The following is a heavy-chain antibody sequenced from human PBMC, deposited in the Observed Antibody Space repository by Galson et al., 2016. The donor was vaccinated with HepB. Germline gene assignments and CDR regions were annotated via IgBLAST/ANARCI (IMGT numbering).Heavy chain of an antibody. Sequence: SVKVSCKASGYIFSTFGIQWLRQAPGQGLEWMGWIHGGNGNTKYPQKFQGRGTISRDTSANTAYMELSSLRPEDTAVYYCARDDWGAYYGMEVWGQGTTVTVSS. CDR3: ARDDWGAYYGMEV. J-gene: IGHJ6*02. V-gene: IGHV1-3*01. D-gene: IGHD7-27*01. CDR2: IHGGNGNT. CDR1: GYIFSTFG.